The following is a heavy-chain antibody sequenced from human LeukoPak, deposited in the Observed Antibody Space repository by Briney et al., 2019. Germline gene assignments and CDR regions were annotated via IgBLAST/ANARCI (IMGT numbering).Heavy chain of an antibody. V-gene: IGHV3-21*01. Sequence: GGSLRLSCAASGFTFSSYCMDWVRQTPGKGLEWVSSISSSSSYIYYADSVKGRFTISRDNAKNSLYLQMNSLRAEDTAVYYCARESGITMLRGAHTPWGQGILVTVSS. D-gene: IGHD3-10*01. CDR1: GFTFSSYC. J-gene: IGHJ5*02. CDR2: ISSSSSYI. CDR3: ARESGITMLRGAHTP.